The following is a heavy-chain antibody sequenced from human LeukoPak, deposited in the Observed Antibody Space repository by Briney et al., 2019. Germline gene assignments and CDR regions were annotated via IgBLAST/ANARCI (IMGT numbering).Heavy chain of an antibody. V-gene: IGHV1-69*04. J-gene: IGHJ4*02. CDR3: ARDLEPGGLAVGY. D-gene: IGHD3-3*01. CDR1: GGTFSSYA. CDR2: IIPILGIA. Sequence: SVKVSCKASGGTFSSYAISWVRQAPGQGLEWMGRIIPILGIANYAQKFQGRVTITADKSTSTAYMELSSPRSEDTAVYYCARDLEPGGLAVGYWGQGTLVTVSS.